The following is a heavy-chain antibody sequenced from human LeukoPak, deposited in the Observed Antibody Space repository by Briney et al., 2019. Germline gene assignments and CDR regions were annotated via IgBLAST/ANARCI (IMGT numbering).Heavy chain of an antibody. CDR2: MNPNSGNT. D-gene: IGHD2-21*01. Sequence: GASVKVSCKASGYTFTSYDINWVRQATGQGLEWMGWMNPNSGNTGYAEKFQGRVTITRNTSKSTAYMELSSLRSEDTAVYYCAREVSVMDAFDIWGQGTMVTVSS. CDR3: AREVSVMDAFDI. CDR1: GYTFTSYD. V-gene: IGHV1-8*03. J-gene: IGHJ3*02.